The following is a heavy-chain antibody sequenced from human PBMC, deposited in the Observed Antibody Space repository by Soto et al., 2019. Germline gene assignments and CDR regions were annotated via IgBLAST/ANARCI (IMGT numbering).Heavy chain of an antibody. CDR1: GYSISSGYY. J-gene: IGHJ4*02. Sequence: PSETLSLTCAVSGYSISSGYYWGWIRQPPGKGLEWIGSIYHSGSTYYNPSLKIRVTISVDTSKNQFSLKLSSVTAADTAVYYCARNTYCSGGSCYWDMDYFDYWGQGTLVTVSS. V-gene: IGHV4-38-2*01. CDR2: IYHSGST. CDR3: ARNTYCSGGSCYWDMDYFDY. D-gene: IGHD2-15*01.